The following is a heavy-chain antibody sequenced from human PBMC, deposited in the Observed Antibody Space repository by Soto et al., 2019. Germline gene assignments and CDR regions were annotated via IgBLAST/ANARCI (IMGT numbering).Heavy chain of an antibody. CDR2: TYYSGST. V-gene: IGHV4-39*01. Sequence: SETLSLTCTVSGGSISSSSHYWGWIRQPPGKGLEWIGSTYYSGSTHYNPSLKSRVTVYGDLSKNQFSLKVSSVTAADTALYYCARQIASSWDSLDYWGQGALVTVSS. J-gene: IGHJ4*02. CDR3: ARQIASSWDSLDY. D-gene: IGHD6-13*01. CDR1: GGSISSSSHY.